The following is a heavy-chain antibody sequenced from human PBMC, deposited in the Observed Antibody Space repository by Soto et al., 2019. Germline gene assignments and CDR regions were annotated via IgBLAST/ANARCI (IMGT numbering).Heavy chain of an antibody. CDR1: GDSITSSSHY. CDR2: IYYDGNT. CDR3: ARSSIEPRVFMYPFDS. J-gene: IGHJ4*02. D-gene: IGHD6-6*01. Sequence: QLQLQESGPGLVKPSETLSLTCTVSGDSITSSSHYWGWIRQPPGKGLECIANIYYDGNTYYNTSLKRRVGISLDTAKSQFARRLNSVTAADTAVYYCARSSIEPRVFMYPFDSWGQGTLVTVSS. V-gene: IGHV4-39*01.